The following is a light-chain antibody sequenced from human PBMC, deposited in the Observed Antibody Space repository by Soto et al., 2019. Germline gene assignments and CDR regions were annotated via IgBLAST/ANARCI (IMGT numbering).Light chain of an antibody. Sequence: VLTQSPAKLSLSPGESAALSCRASQSVGSYLAWLQQVPGQAPRLLIYDATNRANGIPAKFRGSGSGTDFTLTISSLVPEDFALYFCLQRASWPHTFGPGTKVEIK. CDR1: QSVGSY. J-gene: IGKJ3*01. CDR3: LQRASWPHT. CDR2: DAT. V-gene: IGKV3-11*01.